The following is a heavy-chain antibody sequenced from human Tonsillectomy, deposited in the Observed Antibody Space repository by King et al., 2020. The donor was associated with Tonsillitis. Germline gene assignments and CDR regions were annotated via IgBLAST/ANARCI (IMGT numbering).Heavy chain of an antibody. CDR3: ARILYYYDSSGYYHQAFDY. CDR1: GFTVSDNY. Sequence: VQLVESGGGLIQPGGSLRLACAASGFTVSDNYMSLVRQAPGKGLEWVSLIYSGVSTYYADTVKGRFTISRDNSNNPSYLQLNSLRAEDTAVYYCARILYYYDSSGYYHQAFDYWGQGTLVTVSS. D-gene: IGHD3-22*01. J-gene: IGHJ4*02. V-gene: IGHV3-53*01. CDR2: IYSGVST.